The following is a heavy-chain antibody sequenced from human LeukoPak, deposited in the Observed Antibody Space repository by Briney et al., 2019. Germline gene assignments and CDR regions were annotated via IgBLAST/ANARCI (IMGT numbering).Heavy chain of an antibody. CDR2: ISGSGGST. CDR3: ATGLWTYGY. D-gene: IGHD3-10*01. V-gene: IGHV3-23*01. J-gene: IGHJ4*02. CDR1: GFTFSSYA. Sequence: GGSLRLSCAASGFTFSSYAMSWVRQAPGKGLEWVSAISGSGGSTYYADSVKGRFTISRDNAKNSLYLQMNSLRGEDTAVYYCATGLWTYGYWGQGTLVTVSS.